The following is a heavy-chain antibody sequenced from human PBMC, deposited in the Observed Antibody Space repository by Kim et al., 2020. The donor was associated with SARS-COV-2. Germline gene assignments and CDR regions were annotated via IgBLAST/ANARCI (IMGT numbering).Heavy chain of an antibody. D-gene: IGHD3-3*01. CDR3: ARGSPRFLEWFRHSSALDV. CDR1: GYTFTSYY. V-gene: IGHV1-46*01. CDR2: INPSGGST. J-gene: IGHJ6*02. Sequence: ASVKVSCKASGYTFTSYYMHWVRQAPGQGLEWMGIINPSGGSTSYAQKFQGRVTMTRDTSTSTVYMELSSLRSEDTAVYYCARGSPRFLEWFRHSSALDVWGQGTTVTVSS.